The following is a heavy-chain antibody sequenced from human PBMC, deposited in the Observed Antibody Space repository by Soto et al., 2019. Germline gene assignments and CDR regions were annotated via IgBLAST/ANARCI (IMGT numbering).Heavy chain of an antibody. V-gene: IGHV3-30*18. CDR3: AKDLDVVVPASNYYYYFGMDV. Sequence: HVQLVESGGGVVQPGRSLRLSCGASGFTFSSYGMHWVRQAPGKGREWVAVISYDGSNKYYGDSVKGRFTISRDNSKNTLYLQLNSLRTEDTATYYCAKDLDVVVPASNYYYYFGMDVWGQGTPVTVSS. CDR2: ISYDGSNK. CDR1: GFTFSSYG. J-gene: IGHJ6*02. D-gene: IGHD2-2*01.